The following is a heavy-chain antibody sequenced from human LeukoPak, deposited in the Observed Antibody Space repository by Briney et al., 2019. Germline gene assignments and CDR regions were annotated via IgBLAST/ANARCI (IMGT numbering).Heavy chain of an antibody. CDR2: IYPGDSDT. D-gene: IGHD3-22*01. Sequence: GESLKISCKGSGYSFTSYWIGWVRQMPGKGLEWMGIIYPGDSDTRYSPSFQGQVTISADKSISTAYLQWSSLKASDTAMYYCATTYYYDSSGYEPFDYWGQGTLVTVSS. CDR1: GYSFTSYW. V-gene: IGHV5-51*01. CDR3: ATTYYYDSSGYEPFDY. J-gene: IGHJ4*02.